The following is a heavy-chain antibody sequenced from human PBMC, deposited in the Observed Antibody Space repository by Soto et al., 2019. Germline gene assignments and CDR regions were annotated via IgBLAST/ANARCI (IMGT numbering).Heavy chain of an antibody. V-gene: IGHV4-34*01. J-gene: IGHJ6*02. Sequence: QVPLQQWGAGLLKPSETLSLTCAVYGGSFSGYYWSWIRQPPGKGLEWIGEINHSGSTNYNPSLKSRVTISVDTSKNQFSLKLSSVTAADTAVYYCARGYCSSTSCYGSHYYGMDVWGQGTTVTVSS. D-gene: IGHD2-2*01. CDR1: GGSFSGYY. CDR3: ARGYCSSTSCYGSHYYGMDV. CDR2: INHSGST.